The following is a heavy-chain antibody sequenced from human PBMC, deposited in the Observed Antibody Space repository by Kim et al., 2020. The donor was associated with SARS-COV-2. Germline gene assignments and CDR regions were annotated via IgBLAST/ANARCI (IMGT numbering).Heavy chain of an antibody. D-gene: IGHD3-9*01. Sequence: GGKTDYDSPVKGRFNISRDDSKNMLYLQMSSLKTEDTAVYYCNTGVLTFDSWGQGTPVTVSS. CDR2: GGKT. CDR3: NTGVLTFDS. J-gene: IGHJ4*02. V-gene: IGHV3-15*01.